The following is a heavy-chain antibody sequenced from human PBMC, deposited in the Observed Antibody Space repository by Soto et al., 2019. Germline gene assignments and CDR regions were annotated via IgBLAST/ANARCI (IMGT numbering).Heavy chain of an antibody. D-gene: IGHD3-22*01. CDR3: ARDSSGYLADY. CDR1: GYTLTELS. CDR2: FDPEDGET. J-gene: IGHJ4*02. Sequence: ASVKVSCKVSGYTLTELSMHWVRQAPGKGLEWMGGFDPEDGETIYAQKFQGRVTMTGDTSTDTAYMELSSLRSEDTAVYYCARDSSGYLADYWGQGTLVTVSS. V-gene: IGHV1-24*01.